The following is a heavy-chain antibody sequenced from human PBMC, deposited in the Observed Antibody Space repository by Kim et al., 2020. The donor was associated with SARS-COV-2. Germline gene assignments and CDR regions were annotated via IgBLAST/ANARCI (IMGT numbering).Heavy chain of an antibody. Sequence: SETLSLTCTVSGGSISSGGYYWSWIRQHPGKGLEWIGYIYYSGSTYYNPSLKSRVTISVDTSKNQFSLKLSSVTAADTAVYYCARGHAVVYGADWFDPWGQGTLVTVSS. CDR1: GGSISSGGYY. CDR3: ARGHAVVYGADWFDP. V-gene: IGHV4-31*03. J-gene: IGHJ5*02. CDR2: IYYSGST. D-gene: IGHD2-15*01.